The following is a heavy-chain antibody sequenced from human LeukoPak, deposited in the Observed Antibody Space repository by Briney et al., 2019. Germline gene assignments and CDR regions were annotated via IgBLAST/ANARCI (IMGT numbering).Heavy chain of an antibody. J-gene: IGHJ4*02. D-gene: IGHD5-18*01. CDR3: ARGPEPTAPYFDY. Sequence: ASVRVSCKASGYTFTGYYMHWVRQAPGQGLEWMGWINPNSGGTNYAQKFQGRVTMTRDTSISTAYVELSRLRSDDTAVYYCARGPEPTAPYFDYWGQGTLVTVSS. CDR2: INPNSGGT. CDR1: GYTFTGYY. V-gene: IGHV1-2*02.